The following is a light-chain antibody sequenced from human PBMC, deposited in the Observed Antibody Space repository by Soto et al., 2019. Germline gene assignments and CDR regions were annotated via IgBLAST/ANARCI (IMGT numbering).Light chain of an antibody. CDR3: QQRSSWPRA. V-gene: IGKV3-11*01. Sequence: EIVLTQSPATLSLSLGERATLSCRASQYINTYLVWYQQKPGQAPRLLIYDASKRATGIPDRFSGSGSGTDFTLTISSLAPEDFALYYCQQRSSWPRALGGGTKVEIK. CDR2: DAS. J-gene: IGKJ4*01. CDR1: QYINTY.